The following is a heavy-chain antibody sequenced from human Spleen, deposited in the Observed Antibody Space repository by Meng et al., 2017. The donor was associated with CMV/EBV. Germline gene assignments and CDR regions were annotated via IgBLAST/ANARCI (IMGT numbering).Heavy chain of an antibody. Sequence: GESLKISCAASGFTFSSYAMHWVRQAPGKGLEWVAVISYDGSNKYYADSVKGRFTISRDNSKNTLYLPMNSLRVEDTAVYYCARDQSSWPYYFEYWGQGTLVTVSS. CDR2: ISYDGSNK. CDR1: GFTFSSYA. J-gene: IGHJ4*02. D-gene: IGHD6-13*01. CDR3: ARDQSSWPYYFEY. V-gene: IGHV3-30-3*01.